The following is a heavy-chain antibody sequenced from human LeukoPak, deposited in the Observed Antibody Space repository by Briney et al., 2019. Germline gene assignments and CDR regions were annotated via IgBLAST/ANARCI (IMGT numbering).Heavy chain of an antibody. CDR1: GFTFSSHA. J-gene: IGHJ4*02. CDR2: ISRSGTNT. V-gene: IGHV3-23*01. D-gene: IGHD4-11*01. Sequence: GGSLRLSCAASGFTFSSHAMSWVRQAPGMGPEWVAAISRSGTNTYYVDSVKGRFTISRDSSNNTLHLQMDSLRAEDTAVYYCAKDWPVSGDHYSPFDYWGQGTLVTVSS. CDR3: AKDWPVSGDHYSPFDY.